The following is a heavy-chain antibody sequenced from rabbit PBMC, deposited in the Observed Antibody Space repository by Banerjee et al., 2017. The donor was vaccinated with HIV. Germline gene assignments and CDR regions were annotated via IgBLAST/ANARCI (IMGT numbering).Heavy chain of an antibody. J-gene: IGHJ3*01. V-gene: IGHV1S40*01. CDR3: ARYRHDYGVALDL. D-gene: IGHD2-1*01. Sequence: QSLQESGGGLFQPGGSLALTCKASGFSLSNNYVMCWVRQAPGKGVEWIGCINTSSGRTDYARWAKGRFTISKTSSTTVTLQATSLTVADTATYFCARYRHDYGVALDLWGQGTLVTV. CDR2: INTSSGRT. CDR1: GFSLSNNYV.